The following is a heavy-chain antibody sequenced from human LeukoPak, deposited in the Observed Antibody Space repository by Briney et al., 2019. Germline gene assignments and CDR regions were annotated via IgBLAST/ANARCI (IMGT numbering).Heavy chain of an antibody. V-gene: IGHV3-64*01. D-gene: IGHD3-3*01. J-gene: IGHJ4*02. Sequence: GGSLRLSCAASGFTFSTCAMLWVRQAPGKGLEYVSAISGNGDATYYANSVKGRFTISRDNSKNTLYLQMGSLRAEDMAVYYCATWSGYHHVYWGQGTQVTVSS. CDR1: GFTFSTCA. CDR2: ISGNGDAT. CDR3: ATWSGYHHVY.